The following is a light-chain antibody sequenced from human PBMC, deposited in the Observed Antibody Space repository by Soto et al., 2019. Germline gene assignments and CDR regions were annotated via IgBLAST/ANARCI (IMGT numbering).Light chain of an antibody. J-gene: IGLJ1*01. V-gene: IGLV2-23*02. CDR2: EVS. CDR1: SSDVGSYNL. Sequence: SALTQPASLSGAPGQSITISRTGTSSDVGSYNLVSWYQQHPGKAPKLMIYEVSKRPSGVSNRFSGSKSGNTASLTISGLQAEDEADYYCCSYAGSSTYYVFGTGTKVTVL. CDR3: CSYAGSSTYYV.